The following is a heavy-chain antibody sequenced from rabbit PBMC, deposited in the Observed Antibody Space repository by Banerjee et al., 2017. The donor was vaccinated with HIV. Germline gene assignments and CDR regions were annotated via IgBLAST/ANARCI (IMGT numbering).Heavy chain of an antibody. V-gene: IGHV1S45*01. D-gene: IGHD8-1*01. CDR2: INSNTGNT. J-gene: IGHJ4*01. Sequence: QEQLKESGGGLVQPGGSLKLSCKASGFDFSSYYMSWVRQAPGKGLEWIACINSNTGNTVYASWAKGPFTISKTSSTTVTLQMTSLTAADTATYFCGRDNDGTSYWNLWGQGTLVTVS. CDR1: GFDFSSYYM. CDR3: GRDNDGTSYWNL.